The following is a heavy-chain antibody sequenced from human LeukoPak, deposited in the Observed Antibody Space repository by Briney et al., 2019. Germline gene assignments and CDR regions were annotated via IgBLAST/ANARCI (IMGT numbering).Heavy chain of an antibody. D-gene: IGHD2-15*01. CDR2: INPNSGGT. CDR3: ARECSGGDCYSRTFDY. Sequence: ASVRVSCKASGYTFTGYYIHWVRQAPGQGLEWMGWINPNSGGTNYAQKFQGRVTLTRDTSITTAYMELSSLRVDDTAVYYCARECSGGDCYSRTFDYWGQGTLVTVSS. J-gene: IGHJ4*02. CDR1: GYTFTGYY. V-gene: IGHV1-2*02.